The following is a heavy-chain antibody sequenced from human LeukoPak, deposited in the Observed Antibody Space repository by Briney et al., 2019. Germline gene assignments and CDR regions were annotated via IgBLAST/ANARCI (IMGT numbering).Heavy chain of an antibody. Sequence: GGSLRLSCEASRFSFSNSAMSWVRQAPGKGLEWVSVISGSGGSAYYADSVKGRFTISRDNFKNTLFLQMHSLRDEDTAVYYCATDIGYSYGADNYWGQGTLVTVSS. CDR3: ATDIGYSYGADNY. J-gene: IGHJ4*02. D-gene: IGHD5-12*01. CDR1: RFSFSNSA. CDR2: ISGSGGSA. V-gene: IGHV3-23*01.